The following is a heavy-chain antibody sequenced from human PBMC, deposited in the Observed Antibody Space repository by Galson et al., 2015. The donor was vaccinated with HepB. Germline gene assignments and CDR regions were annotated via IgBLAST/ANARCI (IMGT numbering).Heavy chain of an antibody. D-gene: IGHD6-19*01. Sequence: SLRLSCAASGFTFSSYAMHWVRQAPGKGLEWVAVISYDGSNKYYADSVKGRFTISRDNSKNTLYLQMNSLRAEDTAVYYCARAKSKQWLVRRVSSDAFDIWGQGTMVTVSS. V-gene: IGHV3-30-3*01. CDR2: ISYDGSNK. J-gene: IGHJ3*02. CDR1: GFTFSSYA. CDR3: ARAKSKQWLVRRVSSDAFDI.